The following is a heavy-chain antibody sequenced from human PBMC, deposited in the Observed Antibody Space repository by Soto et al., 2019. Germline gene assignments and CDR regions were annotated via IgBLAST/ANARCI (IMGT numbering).Heavy chain of an antibody. CDR3: ARGGVGATNWFDP. D-gene: IGHD1-26*01. Sequence: SVKVSCKASGGTFSSYAISWVRQAPGQGLEWMGGIIPIFGTANYAQKFQGRVTITADESTSTAYMELSSLRSEDTAVYYCARGGVGATNWFDPWGQGTLVTVSS. V-gene: IGHV1-69*13. CDR1: GGTFSSYA. CDR2: IIPIFGTA. J-gene: IGHJ5*02.